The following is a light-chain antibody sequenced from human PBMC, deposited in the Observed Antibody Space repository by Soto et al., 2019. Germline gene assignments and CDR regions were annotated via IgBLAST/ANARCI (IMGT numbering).Light chain of an antibody. CDR3: QQIYSTPRT. V-gene: IGKV1-39*01. CDR2: AAS. CDR1: QRISRY. J-gene: IGKJ2*01. Sequence: DIQMTQSPSSLSASVGDRVTITCRASQRISRYLNWDQQKPGKAPKLLIYAASSLQSGVPSRFSGSGSGTEFTLTISSLQPEEFATDYCQQIYSTPRTFGQGPKLEIK.